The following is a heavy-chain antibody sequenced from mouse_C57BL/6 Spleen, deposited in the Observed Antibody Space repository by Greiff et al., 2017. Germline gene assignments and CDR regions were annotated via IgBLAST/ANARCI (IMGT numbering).Heavy chain of an antibody. V-gene: IGHV1-42*01. J-gene: IGHJ3*01. D-gene: IGHD4-1*01. CDR2: INPSTGGT. CDR1: GYSFTGYY. Sequence: EVKLMESGPELVKPGASVKISCKASGYSFTGYYMNWVKQSPEKSLEWIGEINPSTGGTTYNQKFKAKATLTVDKSSSAAYMQLKSLTSEDSAVYYCARGDWDGGCAYWGQGTLVTVSA. CDR3: ARGDWDGGCAY.